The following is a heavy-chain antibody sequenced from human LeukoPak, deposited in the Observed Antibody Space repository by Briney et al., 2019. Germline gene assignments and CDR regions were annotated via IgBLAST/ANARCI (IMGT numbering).Heavy chain of an antibody. J-gene: IGHJ4*02. V-gene: IGHV3-11*01. Sequence: GGSLRLSCAASGFTFSDYYMSWIRQAPGKGLEWVSYISSTGSPIYYADSVKGRFTISRDNAKNSLYLQMNSLRAEDTAVYNCARVGINDYGDYVDYYFDYWGQGTLVTVSS. CDR3: ARVGINDYGDYVDYYFDY. CDR1: GFTFSDYY. D-gene: IGHD4-17*01. CDR2: ISSTGSPI.